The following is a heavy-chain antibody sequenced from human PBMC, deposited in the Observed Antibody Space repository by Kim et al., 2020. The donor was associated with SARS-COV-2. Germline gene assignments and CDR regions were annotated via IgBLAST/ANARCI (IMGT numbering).Heavy chain of an antibody. CDR2: INPSGGST. V-gene: IGHV1-46*01. CDR1: GYTFTSYY. CDR3: ARDPHSNYDWFDP. J-gene: IGHJ5*02. Sequence: ASVKVSFKASGYTFTSYYMHWVRQAPGQGLEWMGIINPSGGSTSYAQKFQGRVTMTRDTSTSTGYMELSSLRSEDTAVYYCARDPHSNYDWFDPWGQGTLVTVSS. D-gene: IGHD4-4*01.